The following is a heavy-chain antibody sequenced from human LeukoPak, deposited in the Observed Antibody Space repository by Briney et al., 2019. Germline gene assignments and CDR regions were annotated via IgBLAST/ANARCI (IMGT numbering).Heavy chain of an antibody. CDR3: ARDGDGSSWPRVFDY. CDR2: ILFDGSDK. J-gene: IGHJ4*02. Sequence: GGSLRLSCAASGFTFSNYAMHWVRQAPGKGLEWVALILFDGSDKYYADSVEGRFTISRDNAKNSLYLQMNSLRAEDTAVYYCARDGDGSSWPRVFDYWGQGTLVTVSS. V-gene: IGHV3-30-3*01. CDR1: GFTFSNYA. D-gene: IGHD6-13*01.